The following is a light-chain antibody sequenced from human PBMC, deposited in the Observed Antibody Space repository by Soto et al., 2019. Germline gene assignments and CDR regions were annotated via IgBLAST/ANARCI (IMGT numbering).Light chain of an antibody. CDR3: QQYNSYSPMYT. CDR1: QSISSW. J-gene: IGKJ2*01. V-gene: IGKV1-5*01. CDR2: DAS. Sequence: DIQMTQSPSTLSASVGDRVTITCRASQSISSWLAWYQQKPGKAPKLLIYDASSWESGVPARFSGSGSGTEFTLTISSLQPDDFATYYCQQYNSYSPMYTFGQGTKLEIK.